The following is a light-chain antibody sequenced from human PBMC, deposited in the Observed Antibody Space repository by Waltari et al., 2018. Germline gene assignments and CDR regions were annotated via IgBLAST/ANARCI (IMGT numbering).Light chain of an antibody. CDR2: DAS. V-gene: IGKV1-33*01. CDR1: QHVSKY. Sequence: DIQMTQSPSSLSASVGDRVTITCQASQHVSKYLNWYQQKPGKAPNLLIYDASNLQRGVPSRFSGSGSGTHFTFTVSSLQPEDIATYYCQQYYNVPRTFGQGTRLEIK. CDR3: QQYYNVPRT. J-gene: IGKJ5*01.